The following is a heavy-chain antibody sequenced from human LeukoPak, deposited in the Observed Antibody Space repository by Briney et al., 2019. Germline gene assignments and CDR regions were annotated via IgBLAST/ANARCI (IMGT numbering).Heavy chain of an antibody. CDR3: ARDRGVRGGAVNWFDP. J-gene: IGHJ5*02. Sequence: GGSLRLSCAASGFTFSSYGMHWVRQAPGKGLEWVAYIQNDGSNEQYADSVKGRFSISRDSSKNILYLQMNSLRAEDTAVYYCARDRGVRGGAVNWFDPWGQGTLVTVSS. D-gene: IGHD3-10*01. CDR1: GFTFSSYG. V-gene: IGHV3-30*02. CDR2: IQNDGSNE.